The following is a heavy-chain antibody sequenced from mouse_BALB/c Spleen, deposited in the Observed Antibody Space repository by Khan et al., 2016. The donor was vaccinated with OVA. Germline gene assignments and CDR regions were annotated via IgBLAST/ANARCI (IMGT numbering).Heavy chain of an antibody. CDR2: ISTGGHYT. CDR3: ARRLVDYYAMDY. J-gene: IGHJ4*01. CDR1: GFTFSSFA. Sequence: EVELVESGGGVVKPGGSLKLSCSASGFTFSSFAMSWVRQTPEKRLEWVATISTGGHYTFYPDSVKGRFTISRDNARNTLYLQMSSLMSEDTAMYYCARRLVDYYAMDYWGQGTSVTVSS. D-gene: IGHD2-2*01. V-gene: IGHV5-9-3*01.